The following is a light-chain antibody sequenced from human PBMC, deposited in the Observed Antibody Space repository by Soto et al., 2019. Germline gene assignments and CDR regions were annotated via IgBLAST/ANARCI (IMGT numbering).Light chain of an antibody. V-gene: IGLV6-57*04. CDR3: HSSESFYAV. J-gene: IGLJ7*01. Sequence: NFMLTQPHSVSESPGKTVTISCTRSSGSIASNYVQWFQQRPGSVPTTVIYEDNQRPSGVPDRFSGSVDSSSNSASLTISGLKTEDEADYYCHSSESFYAVFGGGTQLTVL. CDR2: EDN. CDR1: SGSIASNY.